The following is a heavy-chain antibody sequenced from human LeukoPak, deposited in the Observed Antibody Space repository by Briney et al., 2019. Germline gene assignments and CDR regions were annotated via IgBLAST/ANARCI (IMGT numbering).Heavy chain of an antibody. Sequence: GGSLRLSCAASGFTFSSYAMSWVRQAPGKGLEWVSAISGSGGSTYYADSVKGRFTISRDNSKNTLYLQMNSLRAEDTAVYCCAKDLLEGSGTYYFDYWGQGTLVTVSS. J-gene: IGHJ4*02. D-gene: IGHD3-10*01. CDR2: ISGSGGST. V-gene: IGHV3-23*01. CDR1: GFTFSSYA. CDR3: AKDLLEGSGTYYFDY.